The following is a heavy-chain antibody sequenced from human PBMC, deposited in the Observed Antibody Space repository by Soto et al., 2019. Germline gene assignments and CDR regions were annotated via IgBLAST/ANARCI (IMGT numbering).Heavy chain of an antibody. V-gene: IGHV1-2*02. D-gene: IGHD3-22*01. Sequence: ASVKVSCKASGYTFTGYYMHWVRQAPGQGLEWMGWINPNSGGTNYAQKFQGRVTMTRDTSISTAYMELSRLRSDDTAVYYCARDVGDYYDSSGFNFDPWGQGTLVTVS. CDR2: INPNSGGT. CDR3: ARDVGDYYDSSGFNFDP. J-gene: IGHJ5*02. CDR1: GYTFTGYY.